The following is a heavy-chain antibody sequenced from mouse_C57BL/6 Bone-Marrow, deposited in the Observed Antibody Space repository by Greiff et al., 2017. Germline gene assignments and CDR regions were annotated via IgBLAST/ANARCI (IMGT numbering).Heavy chain of an antibody. D-gene: IGHD3-1*01. Sequence: VKLMESGAELARPGASVKLYCKASGYTFTSYGISWVKQRTGQGLEWIGEIYPRSGNTYYNEKFKGKATLTADKSSSTAYMELRSLTSEDSAVYFCARQLFYAMDYWGQGTSVTVSS. CDR2: IYPRSGNT. V-gene: IGHV1-81*01. CDR3: ARQLFYAMDY. J-gene: IGHJ4*01. CDR1: GYTFTSYG.